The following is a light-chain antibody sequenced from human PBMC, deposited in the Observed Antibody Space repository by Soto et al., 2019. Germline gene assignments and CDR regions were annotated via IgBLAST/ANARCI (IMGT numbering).Light chain of an antibody. CDR1: QSSSIW. J-gene: IGKJ5*01. V-gene: IGKV1-5*01. Sequence: EIHMTQTPSTLSPSVGDRATITCRASQSSSIWLAWYQQRPGRAPRLLIYDSSSLESGVPSTFSGSGSGTEFSLTISNLRPDDFATYYCQHYHSFSITFGQGTRLEIK. CDR2: DSS. CDR3: QHYHSFSIT.